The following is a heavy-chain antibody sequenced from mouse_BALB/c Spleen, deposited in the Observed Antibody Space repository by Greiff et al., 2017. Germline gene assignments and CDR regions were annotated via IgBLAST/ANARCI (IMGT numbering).Heavy chain of an antibody. D-gene: IGHD2-3*01. Sequence: EVKLMESGTVLARPGASVKMSCKASGYSFTSYWMHWVKQRPGQGLEWIGAIYPGNSDTSYNQKFKGKAKLTAVTSASTAYMELSSLTNEDSAVYYCTRSEFGSRYDGYLVWFAYWGQGTLVTVSA. CDR2: IYPGNSDT. CDR1: GYSFTSYW. CDR3: TRSEFGSRYDGYLVWFAY. J-gene: IGHJ3*01. V-gene: IGHV1-5*01.